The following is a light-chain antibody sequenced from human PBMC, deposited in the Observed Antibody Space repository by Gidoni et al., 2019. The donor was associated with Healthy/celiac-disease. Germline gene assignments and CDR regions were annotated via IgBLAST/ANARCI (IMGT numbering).Light chain of an antibody. CDR2: YDS. CDR3: QVWDSSSDHWV. Sequence: SYVLTQPPSVSVAPGKTARITGGGNNSGSKSVHWYQQKPGQAPVLDIYYDSDRPSGIPERVSGANSGNTATLTISRVEAGDEADYYCQVWDSSSDHWVFGGGTKLTVL. CDR1: NSGSKS. J-gene: IGLJ3*02. V-gene: IGLV3-21*04.